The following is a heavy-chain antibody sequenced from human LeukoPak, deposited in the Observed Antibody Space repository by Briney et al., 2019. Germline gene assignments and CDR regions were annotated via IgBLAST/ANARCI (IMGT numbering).Heavy chain of an antibody. CDR1: GFTFDDYG. CDR3: AEGTQGYYYYMDV. Sequence: PGRSLRLSCAASGFTFDDYGMHWVRQAPGKGLEWVSGISWNSGSIGYADSVKGRFTISRDNAKNSLYLQMNTLRAEDTALYFCAEGTQGYYYYMDVWGKGTTVTISS. V-gene: IGHV3-9*01. J-gene: IGHJ6*03. CDR2: ISWNSGSI.